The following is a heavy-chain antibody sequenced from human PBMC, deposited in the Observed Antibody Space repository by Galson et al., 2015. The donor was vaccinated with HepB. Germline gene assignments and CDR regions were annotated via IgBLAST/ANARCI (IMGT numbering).Heavy chain of an antibody. CDR2: ISHTGSNT. D-gene: IGHD3-3*01. CDR1: GFTFSNYA. CDR3: AKDRWSSYYKDY. V-gene: IGHV3-23*01. J-gene: IGHJ4*02. Sequence: SLRLSCAASGFTFSNYAMSRVRQAPGKGLEWVSSISHTGSNTYYADSVKGRFTISRDNSKNTLNLQMNSLRAEDTAVYYCAKDRWSSYYKDYWGQGTLVIVSS.